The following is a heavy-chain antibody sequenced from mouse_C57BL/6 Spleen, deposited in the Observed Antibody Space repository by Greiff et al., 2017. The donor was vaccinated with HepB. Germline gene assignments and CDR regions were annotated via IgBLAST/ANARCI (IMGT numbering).Heavy chain of an antibody. V-gene: IGHV1-59*01. J-gene: IGHJ3*01. CDR3: ARGGYDYSFAY. Sequence: VQLQQPGAELVRPGTSVKLSCTASGYTFTSYWMHWVKQRPGQGLEWIGVIDPSDSYTNSNQKFKGKATLTVDTSSSTAYMQLSSLTSEDSAVYFCARGGYDYSFAYWGQGTLVTVSA. D-gene: IGHD2-4*01. CDR2: IDPSDSYT. CDR1: GYTFTSYW.